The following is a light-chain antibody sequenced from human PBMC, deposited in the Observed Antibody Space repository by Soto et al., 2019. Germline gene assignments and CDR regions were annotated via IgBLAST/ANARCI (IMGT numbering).Light chain of an antibody. V-gene: IGLV2-8*01. CDR3: SSYAGTHIV. CDR1: SSDVGGYNY. CDR2: DVS. Sequence: QCVLTQPPSASGSPGQSVAISCTGTSSDVGGYNYVSWYQQLPGKAPKLMIYDVSKRPSGVPDRFSGSKSGNSASLTVSGPQAADEADYYCSSYAGTHIVFGTGTKVTVL. J-gene: IGLJ1*01.